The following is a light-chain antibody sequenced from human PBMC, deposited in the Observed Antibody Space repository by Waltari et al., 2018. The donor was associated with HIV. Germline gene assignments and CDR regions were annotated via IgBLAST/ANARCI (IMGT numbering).Light chain of an antibody. CDR2: KDN. J-gene: IGLJ3*02. V-gene: IGLV3-25*03. CDR3: QSSDSSETLGV. CDR1: ALPDHS. Sequence: YELTQPPSVSVSPGQTAKIICSGAALPDHSAHWYQQRPGQAPVLVKYKDNERPSGIPERFSGPSSGTTSTLTISGVLDEDEAGYYCQSSDSSETLGVFGGGAKLPVL.